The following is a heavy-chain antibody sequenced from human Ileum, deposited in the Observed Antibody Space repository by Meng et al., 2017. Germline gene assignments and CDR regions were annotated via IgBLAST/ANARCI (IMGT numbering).Heavy chain of an antibody. CDR2: IHHSGTT. Sequence: SETLSLTCTASGYSISSGHYWAWIRQPPGKGLEWIGGIHHSGTTYYNPSFKSRLTISGDTSKNQFYLTLSSVSAADTAVYYCARPQIYYGDYDTWGQGTLVTVSS. CDR1: GYSISSGHY. CDR3: ARPQIYYGDYDT. D-gene: IGHD4-17*01. J-gene: IGHJ5*02. V-gene: IGHV4-38-2*02.